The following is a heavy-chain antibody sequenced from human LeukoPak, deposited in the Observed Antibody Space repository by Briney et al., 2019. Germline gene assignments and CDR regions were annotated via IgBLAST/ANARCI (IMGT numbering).Heavy chain of an antibody. J-gene: IGHJ4*02. CDR3: ARDGTSIVGSLDY. V-gene: IGHV3-23*01. CDR1: GFTFSSYA. CDR2: ITSGGDNA. Sequence: GGSLRLSCAASGFTFSSYAMSWVRQAPGKGLEGVSTITSGGDNAYYADSVKGRFTISRDNSKNTLYLQMNSLRAEDTAVYYCARDGTSIVGSLDYWGQGTLVTVSS. D-gene: IGHD1-26*01.